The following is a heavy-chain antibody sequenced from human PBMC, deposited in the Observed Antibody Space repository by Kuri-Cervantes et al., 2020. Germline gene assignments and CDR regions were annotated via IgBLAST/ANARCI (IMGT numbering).Heavy chain of an antibody. D-gene: IGHD3-10*01. CDR2: INPNSGGT. Sequence: ASVKVSCKASGYTFTSYGISWVRQAPGQGLEWMGWINPNSGGTNYAQKFQGRVTMTRDTSISTAYMELSRLRSDDTAVYYCVREALSPLLWSSGSGWFDPWGQGTLVTVSS. CDR3: VREALSPLLWSSGSGWFDP. CDR1: GYTFTSYG. V-gene: IGHV1-2*02. J-gene: IGHJ5*02.